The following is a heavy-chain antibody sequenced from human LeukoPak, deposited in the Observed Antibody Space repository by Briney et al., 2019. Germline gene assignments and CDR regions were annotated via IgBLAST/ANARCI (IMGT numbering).Heavy chain of an antibody. D-gene: IGHD3-16*01. CDR2: IYSSGST. CDR3: ARGFDGPNAFDI. J-gene: IGHJ4*02. V-gene: IGHV4-59*01. Sequence: SETLSLTCTVSGGSISNYYWSWIRQPPGKGLEWIGYIYSSGSTNYNPSLKSRVTISLDTSKNQFSLKLSSMTAADTAVYYCARGFDGPNAFDIWGQGALVTVSS. CDR1: GGSISNYY.